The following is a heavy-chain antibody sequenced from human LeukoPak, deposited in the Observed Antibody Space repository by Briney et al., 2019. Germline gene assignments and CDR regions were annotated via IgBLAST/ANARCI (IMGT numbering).Heavy chain of an antibody. J-gene: IGHJ3*02. CDR1: GGSISSYY. CDR2: IYYSGST. CDR3: ARSGYYDFWSGYSDAFDI. Sequence: SETLSLTCTVSGGSISSYYWSWLRQPPGKGLEGIGYIYYSGSTNYNPSLKSRVTISVDTSKNQFSLKLSSVTAADTAVYYCARSGYYDFWSGYSDAFDIWGQGTMVTVSS. V-gene: IGHV4-59*01. D-gene: IGHD3-3*01.